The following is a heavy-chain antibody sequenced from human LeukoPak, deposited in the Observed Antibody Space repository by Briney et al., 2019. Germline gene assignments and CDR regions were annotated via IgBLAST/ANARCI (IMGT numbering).Heavy chain of an antibody. CDR1: GGSFSGYY. V-gene: IGHV4-34*01. D-gene: IGHD6-13*01. CDR2: INHSGST. CDR3: GSPGGTGDGTEKRVFDY. J-gene: IGHJ4*02. Sequence: PSETLSLTCAVYGGSFSGYYWSWIRQPPGKGLEWIGEINHSGSTNYNPSLKSRVTISVDTSKNQFSLKLSSVTAADTAVYYCGSPGGTGDGTEKRVFDYWGQGTLVTVSS.